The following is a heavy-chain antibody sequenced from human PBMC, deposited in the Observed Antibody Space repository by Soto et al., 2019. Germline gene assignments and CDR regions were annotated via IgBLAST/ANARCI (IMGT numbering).Heavy chain of an antibody. Sequence: ASVKVSCKASGGTFSSYTISWVRQAPGQGLEWMGRIIPILGIANYAQKFQGRVTITADKSTSTAYMELSSLRSEDTAVYYCARGYCSGGSCPSDYWGQGTLVTVSS. J-gene: IGHJ4*02. V-gene: IGHV1-69*02. D-gene: IGHD2-15*01. CDR1: GGTFSSYT. CDR2: IIPILGIA. CDR3: ARGYCSGGSCPSDY.